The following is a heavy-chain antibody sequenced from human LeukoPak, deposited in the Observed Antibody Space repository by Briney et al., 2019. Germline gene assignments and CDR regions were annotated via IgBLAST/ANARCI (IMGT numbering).Heavy chain of an antibody. D-gene: IGHD1-26*01. CDR1: GFTFDDYA. V-gene: IGHV3-9*01. CDR3: AKDISGSYYGGYFDY. Sequence: PGGSLRLSCAASGFTFDDYAMHWVRQAPGKGLEWVSGISWNSGSIGYADSVKGRFTISRDNAKNSLYLQMNSLRAEDTALYYCAKDISGSYYGGYFDYWGQGTLVTVSS. J-gene: IGHJ4*02. CDR2: ISWNSGSI.